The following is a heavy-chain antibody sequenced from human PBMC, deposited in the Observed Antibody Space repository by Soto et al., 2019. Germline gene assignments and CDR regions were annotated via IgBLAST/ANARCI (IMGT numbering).Heavy chain of an antibody. Sequence: QVQLVESGGGVVQPGRSLRLSYAASGFIFSTYGMHWVRQAPGKGLEWVAVIWYDGSNKYYVDSVKGRFTISRDNSKNTLYLQMNSLRVEDTAVYYCARAVGPFDYWGQGTLVTVSS. CDR1: GFIFSTYG. V-gene: IGHV3-33*01. J-gene: IGHJ4*02. CDR3: ARAVGPFDY. CDR2: IWYDGSNK. D-gene: IGHD1-26*01.